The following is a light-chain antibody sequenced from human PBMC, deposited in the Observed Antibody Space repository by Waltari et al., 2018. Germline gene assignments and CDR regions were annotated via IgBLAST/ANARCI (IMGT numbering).Light chain of an antibody. J-gene: IGKJ1*01. CDR3: QQSYSSPRT. CDR1: QSISTY. Sequence: DIQMTQSPSSLSASVGDRVTITCRASQSISTYLNGYQQKPGKAPKLLICAASILQSGVPSRFSGSGSGTDFTLTISSLQPEDFATFYCQQSYSSPRTFGQGTKVEIK. V-gene: IGKV1-39*01. CDR2: AAS.